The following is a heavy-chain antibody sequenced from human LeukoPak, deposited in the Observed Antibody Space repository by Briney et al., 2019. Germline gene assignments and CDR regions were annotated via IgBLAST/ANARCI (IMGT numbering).Heavy chain of an antibody. CDR2: IRSKANSHAT. CDR1: GFTFSGSD. J-gene: IGHJ4*02. Sequence: GRSLRLSCAASGFTFSGSDMHWVRQASGKGLEWVGRIRSKANSHATASAASLKGRFIISRDDSRNTAYLQMNSLRTEDTAVYYCTTYSSGHYWGQGTLVTVSS. V-gene: IGHV3-73*01. D-gene: IGHD6-19*01. CDR3: TTYSSGHY.